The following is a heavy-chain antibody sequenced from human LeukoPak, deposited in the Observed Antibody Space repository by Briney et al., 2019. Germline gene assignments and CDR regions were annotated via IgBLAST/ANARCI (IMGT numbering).Heavy chain of an antibody. Sequence: ASVKVSCKVSGYTLTELSMHWVRQAPGKGLEWMGGFDPEDGETIYAQKFQGRVTMTEDTSTDTAYMELSSLRSEDTAVYYCATVGPHCSGGSCYYYGMDVWGQGPTVTVSS. CDR1: GYTLTELS. CDR3: ATVGPHCSGGSCYYYGMDV. CDR2: FDPEDGET. V-gene: IGHV1-24*01. D-gene: IGHD2-15*01. J-gene: IGHJ6*02.